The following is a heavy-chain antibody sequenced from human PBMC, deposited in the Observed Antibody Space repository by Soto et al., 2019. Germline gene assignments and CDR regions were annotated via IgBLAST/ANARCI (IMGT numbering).Heavy chain of an antibody. J-gene: IGHJ6*02. D-gene: IGHD3-9*01. V-gene: IGHV3-30-3*01. CDR1: GFTFSSYA. CDR2: ISYDGSNK. Sequence: GGSLRLSCAASGFTFSSYAMHWVRQAPGKGLEWVAVISYDGSNKYYADSVKGRFTISRDNSKNTLYLQMNSLRAEGTAVYYCASSENYDILTGPLQYGMDVWGQGTTVTVSS. CDR3: ASSENYDILTGPLQYGMDV.